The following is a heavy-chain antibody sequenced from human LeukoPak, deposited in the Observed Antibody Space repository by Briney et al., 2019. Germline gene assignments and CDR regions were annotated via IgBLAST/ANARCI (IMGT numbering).Heavy chain of an antibody. CDR3: ARGVPIFGAALYWFDP. CDR1: GGSISSHY. D-gene: IGHD3-3*01. V-gene: IGHV4-59*11. CDR2: IYYSGST. Sequence: PSETLSLTSTVSGGSISSHYWSWIRQPPGKGLEWIGYIYYSGSTNYNPSLKSRVTISVDTSKNQFSLKLSSVTAADTAVYYCARGVPIFGAALYWFDPWGQGTLVTVSS. J-gene: IGHJ5*02.